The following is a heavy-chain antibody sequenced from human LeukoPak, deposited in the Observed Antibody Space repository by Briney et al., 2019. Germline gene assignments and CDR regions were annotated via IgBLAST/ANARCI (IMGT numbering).Heavy chain of an antibody. CDR1: EFTFSAYW. D-gene: IGHD6-25*01. J-gene: IGHJ4*02. V-gene: IGHV3-74*01. CDR2: IRGDGGMT. CDR3: ARENLAAAADY. Sequence: GGSLRLSCAASEFTFSAYWMHWVRQAPGKGLVWVSRIRGDGGMTNYADSVKGRFTISRDNAKNTLYLQMNSLRLEDTAVYYCARENLAAAADYWGQGTVVTVSS.